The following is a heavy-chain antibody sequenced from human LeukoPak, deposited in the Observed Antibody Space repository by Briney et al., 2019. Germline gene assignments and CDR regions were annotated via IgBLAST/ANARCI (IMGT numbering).Heavy chain of an antibody. CDR2: FSGGGDS. CDR3: GKEVERHFDVRY. J-gene: IGHJ4*02. Sequence: LPGGSLRLSCAASGLTSGIYAMSWVRQAPGKGLEWVSAFSGGGDSFYADSVRGRFSISADRSRNILYLQMNSLRVEDTAVYYCGKEVERHFDVRYWGQGTPVTVSS. D-gene: IGHD2-15*01. CDR1: GLTSGIYA. V-gene: IGHV3-23*01.